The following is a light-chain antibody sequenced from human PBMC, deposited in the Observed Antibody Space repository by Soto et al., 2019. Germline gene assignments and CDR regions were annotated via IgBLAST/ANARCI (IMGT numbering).Light chain of an antibody. CDR1: QSVSSNY. V-gene: IGKV3-20*01. CDR2: GAS. J-gene: IGKJ2*01. Sequence: ENVWTQSPGTLSLSPGERFTLSCRASQSVSSNYLAWYQQKPGQAPRLLIYGASVRATGIPDRFSGSGSGTDFTLTISRLEPEDFAVYYCQQYGSSPYTFGQGTKLEIK. CDR3: QQYGSSPYT.